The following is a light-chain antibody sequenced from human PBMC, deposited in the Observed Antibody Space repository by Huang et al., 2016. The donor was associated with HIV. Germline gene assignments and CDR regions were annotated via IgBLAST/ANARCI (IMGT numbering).Light chain of an antibody. CDR3: QQYNNWPPWT. Sequence: EIVMTQSPATLSVSPGERATLSCRASQSVSTNLAWYQQKPGQAPRLLIYGAFIRATGIPARFSGSVSGTEFTLTISSLQSEDFAVYYCQQYNNWPPWTFGQGTKVEIK. CDR1: QSVSTN. CDR2: GAF. V-gene: IGKV3-15*01. J-gene: IGKJ1*01.